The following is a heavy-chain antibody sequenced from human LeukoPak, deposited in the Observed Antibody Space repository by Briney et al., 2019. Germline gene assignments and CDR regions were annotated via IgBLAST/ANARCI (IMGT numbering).Heavy chain of an antibody. CDR1: GFPFRSYS. V-gene: IGHV3-21*01. CDR3: ARCPNAAFNWFDP. CDR2: ISSSSSYI. D-gene: IGHD2-2*01. Sequence: PGGSLRLSCAASGFPFRSYSMNWVRQAPGKGLEWVSSISSSSSYIYYADSVKGRFTISRDNAKNSLYLQMNSLRAEDTAEYYCARCPNAAFNWFDPWGQGTLVTVSS. J-gene: IGHJ5*02.